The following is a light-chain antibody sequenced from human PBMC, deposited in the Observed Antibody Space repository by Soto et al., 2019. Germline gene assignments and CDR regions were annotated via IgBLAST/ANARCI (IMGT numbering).Light chain of an antibody. V-gene: IGKV1-5*03. Sequence: DIQMTQSPSTLSAYVGDRVTITCRASQTVYSWLAWFQQKPGKAPNLLIYGVSSVESGVPSRFSGSGSGTEFTLTISNLQPDAFATYYCQQYADSSWTFGQGTKVE. CDR1: QTVYSW. CDR3: QQYADSSWT. CDR2: GVS. J-gene: IGKJ1*01.